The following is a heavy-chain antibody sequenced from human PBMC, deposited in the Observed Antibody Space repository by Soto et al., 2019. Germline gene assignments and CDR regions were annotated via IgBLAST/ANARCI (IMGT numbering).Heavy chain of an antibody. CDR1: GGSVSGGVYY. CDR2: IYYSGSI. CDR3: ARSSVAGAGYFQH. V-gene: IGHV4-31*03. D-gene: IGHD6-19*01. Sequence: QVQLQESGPGLVKPSQTLSLTCTVSGGSVSGGVYYWNWIRQHPEKGLEWIGYIYYSGSIYYNPSLRSRVTISADTSKNQFSLKLSSVTVADTAVYYCARSSVAGAGYFQHWGQGTQVIVSS. J-gene: IGHJ1*01.